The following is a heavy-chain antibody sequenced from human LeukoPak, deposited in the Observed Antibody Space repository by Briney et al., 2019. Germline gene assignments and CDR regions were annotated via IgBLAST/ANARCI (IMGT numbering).Heavy chain of an antibody. V-gene: IGHV4-59*01. D-gene: IGHD2-2*01. CDR3: ARDGVRYCSSTSCYGLGWFDP. J-gene: IGHJ5*02. CDR2: IYYSGST. Sequence: SETLSLTCAVSGGSISSYYWSWIRQPPGKGLEWIGYIYYSGSTNYNPSVKSRVAISVDTSKNQFSLKLSSVAAADTAVYYCARDGVRYCSSTSCYGLGWFDPWGQGTLVTVSS. CDR1: GGSISSYY.